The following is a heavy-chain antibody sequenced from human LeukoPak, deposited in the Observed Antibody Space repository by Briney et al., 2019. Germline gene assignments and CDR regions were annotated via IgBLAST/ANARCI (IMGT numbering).Heavy chain of an antibody. Sequence: SETLSLTCTVSGGSVSSGSYYWNWIRQPPGKGLEWIGYIYYSGSTNYNPSLKSRVTISVDTSKNQFSLKLSSVTAADTAVYYCAREASSGYYDILTGYYAHAYFDYWGQGTLVTVSS. CDR3: AREASSGYYDILTGYYAHAYFDY. CDR2: IYYSGST. V-gene: IGHV4-61*01. CDR1: GGSVSSGSYY. J-gene: IGHJ4*02. D-gene: IGHD3-9*01.